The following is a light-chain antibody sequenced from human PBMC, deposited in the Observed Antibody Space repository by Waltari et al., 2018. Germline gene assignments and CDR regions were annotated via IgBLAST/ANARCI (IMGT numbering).Light chain of an antibody. CDR1: QSIGTW. V-gene: IGKV1-5*03. J-gene: IGKJ3*01. CDR3: QRYNSYPIT. Sequence: DIQMTQSPSTLSASVGDRVTITCRASQSIGTWLAWYQQKPGKAPKFLIYEETTLENGVPARFSGSGSGTEVTLAISSLQPDDFATYYGQRYNSYPITFGPGTKVDI. CDR2: EET.